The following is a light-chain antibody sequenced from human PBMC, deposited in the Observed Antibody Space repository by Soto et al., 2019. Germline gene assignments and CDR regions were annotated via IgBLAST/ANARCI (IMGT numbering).Light chain of an antibody. CDR3: QQFYVYPST. CDR2: TAS. V-gene: IGKV1-5*03. Sequence: DIQMTQSASTLSAFVGDKVTITCRASQTINNWLAWYQPESGKAPNLLIHTASSLEIGVPSRFSGGGSGTDFTLTISSLQPEDFATYYCQQFYVYPSTLGGGTKVDIK. CDR1: QTINNW. J-gene: IGKJ4*01.